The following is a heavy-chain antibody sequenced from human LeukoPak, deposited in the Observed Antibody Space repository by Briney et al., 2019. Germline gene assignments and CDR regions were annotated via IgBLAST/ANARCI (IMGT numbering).Heavy chain of an antibody. CDR1: GFTFSNYW. J-gene: IGHJ2*01. V-gene: IGHV3-21*01. D-gene: IGHD2-8*02. CDR2: ISSTSSYI. CDR3: ARDAGTGGNWYFDL. Sequence: GGSLRLSCAASGFTFSNYWMTWVRQAPGKGLEWVSSISSTSSYIYYADSVKGRFTISRDNAKNSLYLQMNSLRAEDTAVYYCARDAGTGGNWYFDLWGRGTLVTVSS.